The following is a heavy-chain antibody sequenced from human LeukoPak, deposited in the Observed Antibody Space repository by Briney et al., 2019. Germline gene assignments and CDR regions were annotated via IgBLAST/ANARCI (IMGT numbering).Heavy chain of an antibody. CDR3: ARHLWSYYYIDY. CDR2: VYYSGVT. Sequence: PSETLSLTCTVSGDSITSSSYYWGWIRQPPGKGLEWIGSVYYSGVTYYNPSLKSRVTISVDTSKNQFSLKLSSVTAADTAVYYCARHLWSYYYIDYWGQGTLVTVSS. J-gene: IGHJ4*02. V-gene: IGHV4-39*01. CDR1: GDSITSSSYY. D-gene: IGHD3-10*01.